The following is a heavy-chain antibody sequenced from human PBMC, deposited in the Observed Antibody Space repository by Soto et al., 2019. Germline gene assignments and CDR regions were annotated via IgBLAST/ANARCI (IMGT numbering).Heavy chain of an antibody. Sequence: GGALRLSGAASGVSVRSSYMSWVRQPPGKGLEWLSVIYSGGTAKYADSVKGRFTISRDKTKNTLYLQMNNLGAEDTAVYYCAREDDRLNGWFGPWGQGTPVTVSS. CDR3: AREDDRLNGWFGP. CDR2: IYSGGTA. J-gene: IGHJ5*02. D-gene: IGHD3-9*01. CDR1: GVSVRSSY. V-gene: IGHV3-53*01.